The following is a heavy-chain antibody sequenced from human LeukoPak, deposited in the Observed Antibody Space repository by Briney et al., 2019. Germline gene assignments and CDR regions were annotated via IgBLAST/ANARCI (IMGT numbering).Heavy chain of an antibody. CDR2: IDPSDSYT. J-gene: IGHJ5*02. CDR3: ARLLTPDWFDP. CDR1: GYRFTSYW. D-gene: IGHD3-16*01. Sequence: GESLKISFKGSGYRFTSYWISWVRQMPGKGLEWVGKIDPSDSYTSYSPSFQGHVTISADKSISTAYLQWSSLKASDNAMYYCARLLTPDWFDPWGQGTLVTVSS. V-gene: IGHV5-10-1*01.